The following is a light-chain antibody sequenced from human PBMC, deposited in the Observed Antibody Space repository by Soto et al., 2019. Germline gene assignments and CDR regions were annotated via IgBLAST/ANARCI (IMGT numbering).Light chain of an antibody. V-gene: IGKV3-20*01. Sequence: EILLTQSPATLSVSPGERATLSCRASQSVSSSYLAWYQQKPGQAPRLLIYGASSRATGIPDRFSGSGSGTDFTLTISRLEPEDFAVYYCQQYGSSPPVTFGGGTKVDIK. CDR1: QSVSSSY. J-gene: IGKJ4*01. CDR3: QQYGSSPPVT. CDR2: GAS.